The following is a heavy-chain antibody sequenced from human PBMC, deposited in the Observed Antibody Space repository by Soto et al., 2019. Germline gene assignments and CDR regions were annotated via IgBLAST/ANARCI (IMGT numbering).Heavy chain of an antibody. CDR3: ATTFDRHYYGMDV. J-gene: IGHJ6*02. CDR2: IDPSDSYT. D-gene: IGHD3-9*01. Sequence: GESLKISCKGSGDSFTTNWVTWVRQMPGKGLEWMGRIDPSDSYTNYSPSFQGHVTISADKSIGTAYLQWSSLKASDTAMYYCATTFDRHYYGMDVWGQGTTVTVSS. V-gene: IGHV5-10-1*01. CDR1: GDSFTTNW.